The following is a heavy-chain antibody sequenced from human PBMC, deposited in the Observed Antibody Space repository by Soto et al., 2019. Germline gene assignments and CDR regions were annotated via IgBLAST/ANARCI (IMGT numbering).Heavy chain of an antibody. CDR2: IYPSDSDT. CDR3: ARSGYNFGYQYWFDP. D-gene: IGHD5-12*01. Sequence: GKSRKISCKGSGYNFATYLIGGVRQMPGKGLEWMGIIYPSDSDTRYSPSFQGQVTISADKSINTAYLQWSSLKASDSAIYYCARSGYNFGYQYWFDPWGQGTLVTVSS. J-gene: IGHJ5*02. V-gene: IGHV5-51*03. CDR1: GYNFATYL.